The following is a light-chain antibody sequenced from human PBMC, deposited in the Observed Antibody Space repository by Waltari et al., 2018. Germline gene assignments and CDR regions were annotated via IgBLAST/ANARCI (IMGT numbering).Light chain of an antibody. CDR3: MQALQSLYT. CDR1: QSLLHSNGSNY. J-gene: IGKJ2*01. V-gene: IGKV2-28*01. CDR2: LGS. Sequence: EIVMTQSPLSLSVTPGEPASISCRSYQSLLHSNGSNYLEWYLQKPGQAPQLLIYLGSTRASWVPAGFSGSGSGTDVTRTISSVEAEDVGVYYCMQALQSLYTFGQGTKLEIK.